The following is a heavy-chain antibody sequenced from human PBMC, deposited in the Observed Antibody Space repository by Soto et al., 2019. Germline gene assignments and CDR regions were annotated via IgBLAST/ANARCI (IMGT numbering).Heavy chain of an antibody. Sequence: SETLSLTCTVSGGSISSYYWSWIRQPPGKGLEWIGYIYYSGSTNYNPSLKSRVTISVDTSKNQFSLKLSSVTAADTAVYYCARGGSLYYYYYMDVWGKGTTDTVSS. CDR1: GGSISSYY. D-gene: IGHD2-15*01. CDR2: IYYSGST. J-gene: IGHJ6*03. CDR3: ARGGSLYYYYYMDV. V-gene: IGHV4-59*01.